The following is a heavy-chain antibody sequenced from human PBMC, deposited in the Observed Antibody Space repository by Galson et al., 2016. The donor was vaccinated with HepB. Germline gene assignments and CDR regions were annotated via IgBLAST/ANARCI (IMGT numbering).Heavy chain of an antibody. J-gene: IGHJ5*02. CDR2: TYYRSKWYY. CDR1: GDSVSSDSTS. D-gene: IGHD4-17*01. CDR3: ARRMTTVTTYWFDP. V-gene: IGHV6-1*01. Sequence: CAISGDSVSSDSTSWNWIRQSPSRGLEWLGRTYYRSKWYYDYAVSVKSRIAINPDTSKNQFSLHLNSVTPDDTAVYYCARRMTTVTTYWFDPWGQGILVTVSS.